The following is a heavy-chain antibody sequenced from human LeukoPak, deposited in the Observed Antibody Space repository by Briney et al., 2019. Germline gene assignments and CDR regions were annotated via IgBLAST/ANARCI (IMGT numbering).Heavy chain of an antibody. CDR3: ARRSGGYSYGYIGY. J-gene: IGHJ4*02. D-gene: IGHD5-18*01. V-gene: IGHV4-34*01. Sequence: SETLSLTCAVYGGSFSGYYWSWIRQPPGKGLEWIGEINHSGSTNYNPSLKSRVTISVDTSKNQFSLKLSSVTAADTAVYYCARRSGGYSYGYIGYWGQGTLVTVSS. CDR1: GGSFSGYY. CDR2: INHSGST.